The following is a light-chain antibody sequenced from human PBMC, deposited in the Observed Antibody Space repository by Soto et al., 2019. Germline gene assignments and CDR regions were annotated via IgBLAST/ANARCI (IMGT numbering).Light chain of an antibody. CDR3: QQRTNWPRSFT. CDR1: QSASSY. J-gene: IGKJ3*01. CDR2: DTS. V-gene: IGKV3-11*01. Sequence: EIVLTQSPATLSLSPGERATLSCRASQSASSYLAWYQQKPGQAPRLLIYDTSERATGIPARFSGSGSGTDFTLTISSLEPEDFAVYYCQQRTNWPRSFTFGPGTKVDIK.